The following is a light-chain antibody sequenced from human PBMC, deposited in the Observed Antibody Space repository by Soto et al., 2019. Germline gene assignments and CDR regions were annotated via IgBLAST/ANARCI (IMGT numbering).Light chain of an antibody. CDR3: QHRGIWWT. CDR1: QSVGSY. V-gene: IGKV3-11*01. CDR2: DAT. Sequence: EIVLTQSPATLSLSPGERATLSCMASQSVGSYLAWYQQKPGQAPRLLVYDATNRATGIPARFSGSGSGTDFTLTISSLEPEDFAVYYCQHRGIWWTFGQGTKVEIK. J-gene: IGKJ1*01.